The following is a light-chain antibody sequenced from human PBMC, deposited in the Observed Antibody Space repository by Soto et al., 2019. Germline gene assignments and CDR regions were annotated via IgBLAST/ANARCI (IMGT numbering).Light chain of an antibody. CDR2: SNS. CDR1: STNLGRNT. Sequence: QSVLPQTPSASGTPGQRVSIACSGSSTNLGRNTVIWYQQVPGTTPKVLISSNSQRPSGVPDRFSGSTSGTSASLAISGLQYDDEADYSCAAWDDSLNGVVFGGGTKLTVL. J-gene: IGLJ2*01. CDR3: AAWDDSLNGVV. V-gene: IGLV1-44*01.